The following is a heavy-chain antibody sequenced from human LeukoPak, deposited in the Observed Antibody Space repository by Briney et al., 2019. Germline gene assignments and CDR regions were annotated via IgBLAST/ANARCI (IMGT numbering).Heavy chain of an antibody. CDR2: ISWNSGSI. CDR1: GFTFDDYA. Sequence: GGSLRLSCAASGFTFDDYAMHWVRQAPGKGLEWVSGISWNSGSIGYADSVKGRFTISRDNAKNSLYLQMNSLRAEDTALYYCAKGAPYGSGRYYDYWGQGTLVTVSS. D-gene: IGHD3-10*01. V-gene: IGHV3-9*01. J-gene: IGHJ4*02. CDR3: AKGAPYGSGRYYDY.